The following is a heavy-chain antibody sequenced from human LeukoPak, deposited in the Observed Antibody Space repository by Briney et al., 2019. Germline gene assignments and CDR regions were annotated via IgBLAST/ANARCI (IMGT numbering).Heavy chain of an antibody. V-gene: IGHV3-48*02. CDR1: GFTFNTYN. Sequence: SGGSLRLSCAASGFTFNTYNMNWVRQAPGKGLEFISYITARSTSIYYADSVKGRFTISRDNAKNSLYLQMDSLRDEDTAVYYCVRDFNYGFDYWGQGILVTVSS. D-gene: IGHD3-10*01. J-gene: IGHJ4*02. CDR3: VRDFNYGFDY. CDR2: ITARSTSI.